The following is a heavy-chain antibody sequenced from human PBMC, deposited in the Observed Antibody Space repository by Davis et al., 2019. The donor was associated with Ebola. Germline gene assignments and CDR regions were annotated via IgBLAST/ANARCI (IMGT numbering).Heavy chain of an antibody. CDR2: ISDTGRTI. J-gene: IGHJ5*02. Sequence: PGGSLRLSCAASGFRFSDYYMTWIRQAPGKGLECISYISDTGRTIYYADSVKCRFTISRDNSKNSLYLQMGSLRAEDTAVYFCARAAVTSIKSWYDPWGKGTLVTVSS. V-gene: IGHV3-11*01. D-gene: IGHD4-17*01. CDR1: GFRFSDYY. CDR3: ARAAVTSIKSWYDP.